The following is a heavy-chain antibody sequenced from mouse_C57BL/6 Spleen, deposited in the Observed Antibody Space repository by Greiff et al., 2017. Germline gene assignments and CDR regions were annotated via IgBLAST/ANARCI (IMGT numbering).Heavy chain of an antibody. CDR2: ISNLAYSI. D-gene: IGHD1-1*01. CDR3: ARQGYGSPLLDY. CDR1: GFTFSDYG. J-gene: IGHJ2*01. V-gene: IGHV5-15*01. Sequence: DVKLVESGGGLVQPGGSLKLSCAASGFTFSDYGMAWVRQAPRKGPEWVAFISNLAYSIYYADTVTGRFTISRENAKNTLYLEMSSLGSEDTAMYDCARQGYGSPLLDYWGQGTTLTVSS.